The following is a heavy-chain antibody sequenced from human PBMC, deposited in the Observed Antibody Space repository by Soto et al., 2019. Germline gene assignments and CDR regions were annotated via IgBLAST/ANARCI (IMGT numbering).Heavy chain of an antibody. V-gene: IGHV3-11*06. CDR2: ISSSSSYT. D-gene: IGHD4-17*01. Sequence: GGSLRLSCAASGFTFSDYYMSWIRQAPGKGLEWLSYISSSSSYTNYADSVKGRFTISRDNAKNSLYLQMNSLRADDTAVYYCAREGFRGDPGYYWGQGTLVTVSS. CDR3: AREGFRGDPGYY. J-gene: IGHJ4*02. CDR1: GFTFSDYY.